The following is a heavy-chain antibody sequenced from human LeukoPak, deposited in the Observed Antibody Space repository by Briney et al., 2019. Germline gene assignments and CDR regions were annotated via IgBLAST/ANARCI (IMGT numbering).Heavy chain of an antibody. J-gene: IGHJ3*02. CDR2: IYYSGST. Sequence: SETLSLTCTVSGGSISSYYWSWIRQPPGKGLEWIGYIYYSGSTNYNPSLKSRVTISVDTSKNQFSLKLSSVTAADTAVYYCASHLAYCGGDCSFDAFDIWGQGTMVTVSS. CDR1: GGSISSYY. CDR3: ASHLAYCGGDCSFDAFDI. D-gene: IGHD2-21*02. V-gene: IGHV4-59*01.